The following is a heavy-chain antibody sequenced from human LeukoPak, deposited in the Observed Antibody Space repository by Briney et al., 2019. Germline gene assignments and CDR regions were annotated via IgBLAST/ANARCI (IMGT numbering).Heavy chain of an antibody. CDR3: SLLLLWFGELYYNGMDV. CDR1: GFTFSSYA. J-gene: IGHJ6*04. Sequence: GGSLRLSCAASGFTFSSYAMSWVRQPPGKGLEWVSAISGSGGSTYYADSVKGRFTISRDNSKNTLYLQMNSLRAEDTAVYYCSLLLLWFGELYYNGMDVWGKGTTVTVSS. CDR2: ISGSGGST. D-gene: IGHD3-10*01. V-gene: IGHV3-23*01.